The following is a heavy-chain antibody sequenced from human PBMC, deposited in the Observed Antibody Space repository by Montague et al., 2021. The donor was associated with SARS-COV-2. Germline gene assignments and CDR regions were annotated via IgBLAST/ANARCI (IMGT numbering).Heavy chain of an antibody. D-gene: IGHD3-3*01. V-gene: IGHV4-39*01. CDR3: ATLPSSNTIFGLVQGYYFDD. J-gene: IGHJ4*02. CDR2: KYYSGST. Sequence: SETLSLTCTVSGASISSRSYYWGWIRQPPGRGLEWIGFKYYSGSTYYNPTLKSRVTISVDTSKNQLSLKLSSVTAADTAVYYCATLPSSNTIFGLVQGYYFDDWGQGTLVTVSS. CDR1: GASISSRSYY.